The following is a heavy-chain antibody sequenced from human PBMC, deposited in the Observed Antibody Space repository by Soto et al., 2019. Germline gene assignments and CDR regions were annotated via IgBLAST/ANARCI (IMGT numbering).Heavy chain of an antibody. Sequence: LRLSCAASGFTFSSYSMNWVRQAPGKGLEWVSTISSSSSYIYYADSVKGRFTISRDNAKNSLYLQMNSLRAEDTAVYYCARGLGHLWSLNDYYYYMDVWGKGTSVTVSS. D-gene: IGHD1-1*01. CDR1: GFTFSSYS. CDR2: ISSSSSYI. J-gene: IGHJ6*03. CDR3: ARGLGHLWSLNDYYYYMDV. V-gene: IGHV3-21*01.